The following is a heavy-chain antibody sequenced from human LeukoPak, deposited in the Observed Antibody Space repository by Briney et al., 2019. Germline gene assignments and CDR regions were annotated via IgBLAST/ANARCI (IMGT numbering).Heavy chain of an antibody. Sequence: GGSLRLSCTASGFTFGDYAMSWVRQAPGKGLEWVGFIRSKAYGGTTEYAASVKGRFTISRDDSKSIAYLQMNSLKTEDTAVYYCTREGRGSDAFDYWGQGTLVTVSS. CDR1: GFTFGDYA. D-gene: IGHD3-16*01. V-gene: IGHV3-49*04. J-gene: IGHJ4*02. CDR2: IRSKAYGGTT. CDR3: TREGRGSDAFDY.